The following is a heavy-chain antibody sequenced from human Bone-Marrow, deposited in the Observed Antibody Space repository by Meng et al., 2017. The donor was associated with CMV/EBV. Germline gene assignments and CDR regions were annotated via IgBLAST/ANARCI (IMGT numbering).Heavy chain of an antibody. D-gene: IGHD3-10*01. CDR1: GFTFSSYA. CDR3: AIDAGGEIMWDD. J-gene: IGHJ4*02. V-gene: IGHV3-23*01. Sequence: GESLKISCAASGFTFSSYAMSWVRKAAGKGREWVSAISGSGGSTYYADSVKGRFTISRDNSQNPLYLQRNSLRVEDTAEYFRAIDAGGEIMWDDWSQGTLVTVSS. CDR2: ISGSGGST.